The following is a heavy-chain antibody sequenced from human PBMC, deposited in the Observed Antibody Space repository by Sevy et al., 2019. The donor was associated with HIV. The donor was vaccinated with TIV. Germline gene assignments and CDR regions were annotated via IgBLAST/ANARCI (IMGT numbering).Heavy chain of an antibody. CDR3: ARVGLGDCSGTNCSPNDY. J-gene: IGHJ4*02. V-gene: IGHV3-21*01. CDR1: GFIFSGYT. D-gene: IGHD2-2*01. CDR2: ISSGSSFI. Sequence: GGSLRLSCAASGFIFSGYTMNWVRQAPGKGLEWVSSISSGSSFIHYADSLQGRFIISRDNARKSLYLQMNNLRVEDTAVYYCARVGLGDCSGTNCSPNDYWGQGTLVTVSS.